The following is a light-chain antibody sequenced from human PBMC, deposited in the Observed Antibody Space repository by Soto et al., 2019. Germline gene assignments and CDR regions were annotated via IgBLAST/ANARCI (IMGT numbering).Light chain of an antibody. Sequence: IVMTQSPATLSVSPGDRATLSCRASQSVSSNLAWYQQKPGQAPRLLIYGASTRATGIPARFSGSGSGTEFTLTISSLQSEDFAVYYCQQYNNWPLTFGQGTRLEIK. CDR1: QSVSSN. CDR3: QQYNNWPLT. J-gene: IGKJ5*01. V-gene: IGKV3D-15*01. CDR2: GAS.